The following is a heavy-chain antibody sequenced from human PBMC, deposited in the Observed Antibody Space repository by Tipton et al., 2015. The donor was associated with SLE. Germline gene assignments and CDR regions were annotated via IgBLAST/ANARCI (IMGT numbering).Heavy chain of an antibody. CDR2: ISSCSSYI. CDR3: ASRAESAAFHI. V-gene: IGHV3-21*03. J-gene: IGHJ3*02. D-gene: IGHD2/OR15-2a*01. CDR1: GFTFSTYI. Sequence: SLRLSCAASGFTFSTYIMNWVRQAPGKGLERVSSISSCSSYIYYADSVKGRFTISRDNAKNSLYLQMNSLRAEDTAVYYCASRAESAAFHIWGQGTMVTVSS.